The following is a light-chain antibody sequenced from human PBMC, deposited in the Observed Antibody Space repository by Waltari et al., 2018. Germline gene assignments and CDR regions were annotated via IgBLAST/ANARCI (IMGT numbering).Light chain of an antibody. Sequence: EIVLTQSPATLSLSPGERAVLSCRASQSFNNYLAWYQQKPGQAPNLLIYDASTRATGIAARFSGSGSGTDFTLTISSLEPEDSAVYYCQERSDWRGLTFGPGTKVDIK. CDR2: DAS. J-gene: IGKJ3*01. CDR3: QERSDWRGLT. V-gene: IGKV3-11*01. CDR1: QSFNNY.